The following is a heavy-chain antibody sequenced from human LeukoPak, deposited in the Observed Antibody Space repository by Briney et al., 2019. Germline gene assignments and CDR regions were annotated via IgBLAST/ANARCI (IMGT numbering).Heavy chain of an antibody. CDR3: ARELGINAFDV. J-gene: IGHJ3*01. V-gene: IGHV1-2*02. CDR2: IDPNSGVT. CDR1: GYTLTDNH. D-gene: IGHD1-26*01. Sequence: ASVKVSCKASGYTLTDNHLYLVRQAPGQGLEWMGWIDPNSGVTNFAQNFQGRLTMTTDTSISTAYMELSRLTSDDTTVYYCARELGINAFDVWGQGTLVTVSS.